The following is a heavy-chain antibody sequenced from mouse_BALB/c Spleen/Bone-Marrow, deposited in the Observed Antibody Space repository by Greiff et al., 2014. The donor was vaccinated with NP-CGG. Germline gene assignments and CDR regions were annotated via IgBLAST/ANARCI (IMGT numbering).Heavy chain of an antibody. CDR2: ISDGGGYT. CDR3: ARSRERYGAMDY. Sequence: VQLQQSGGGLVKPGGSLKLSCAASGFTFSDYYMYWVRQTPEKRLEWVATISDGGGYTYYPDSVWGRFTISRDNAKNNLYLQMSSLKSEDTAMYYCARSRERYGAMDYWGQGTSVTVFS. CDR1: GFTFSDYY. D-gene: IGHD2-10*02. V-gene: IGHV5-4*02. J-gene: IGHJ4*01.